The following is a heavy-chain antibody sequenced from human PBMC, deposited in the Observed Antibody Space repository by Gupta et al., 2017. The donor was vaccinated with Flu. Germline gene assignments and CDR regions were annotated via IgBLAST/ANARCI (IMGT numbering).Heavy chain of an antibody. D-gene: IGHD3-22*01. J-gene: IGHJ4*02. CDR3: ARAQIGPYGSGYYYGLGY. V-gene: IGHV3-30-3*01. Sequence: QVHLVESGGGVVQPGRSLRLSCLASGFSFSTYTMHWVRQAPGKGPEWVAVMSFDGSNKYYADSVKGRVTISRDNSKNTLYREVNSLRPEDTAVYYCARAQIGPYGSGYYYGLGYWGQGTLVTVSS. CDR2: MSFDGSNK. CDR1: GFSFSTYT.